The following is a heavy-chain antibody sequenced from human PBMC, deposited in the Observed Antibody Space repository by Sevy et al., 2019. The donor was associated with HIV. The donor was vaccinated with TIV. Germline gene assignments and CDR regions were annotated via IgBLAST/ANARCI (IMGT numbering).Heavy chain of an antibody. Sequence: GGSLRLSCEASGFTFSSYWMHWVRQSPGKGLVWVSRISSDGSPTNYADSVKGRFTISRHNAKNTLYLQMNSLRAEDTALYYCARGYSYGYGMDVWGQGTTVTVSS. CDR3: ARGYSYGYGMDV. D-gene: IGHD5-18*01. CDR2: ISSDGSPT. CDR1: GFTFSSYW. V-gene: IGHV3-74*01. J-gene: IGHJ6*02.